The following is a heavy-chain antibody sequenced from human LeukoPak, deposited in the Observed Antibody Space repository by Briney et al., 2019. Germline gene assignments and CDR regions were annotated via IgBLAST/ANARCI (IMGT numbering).Heavy chain of an antibody. J-gene: IGHJ4*02. V-gene: IGHV3-9*01. Sequence: GGSLRLSCAASGFTFDDYAMHWVRQAPGKGLEWVSGISWNSGSIGYADSVKGRCTISRDNAKNSLYLQMNSLRAEDTALYYCAKDSVGATKGDFDYWGQGTLVTVSS. CDR3: AKDSVGATKGDFDY. CDR2: ISWNSGSI. CDR1: GFTFDDYA. D-gene: IGHD1-26*01.